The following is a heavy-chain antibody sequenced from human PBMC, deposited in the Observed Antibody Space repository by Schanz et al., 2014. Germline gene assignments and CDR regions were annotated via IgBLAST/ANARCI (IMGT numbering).Heavy chain of an antibody. CDR3: AKAADWPVTRFDP. V-gene: IGHV3-23*01. D-gene: IGHD3-9*01. Sequence: EVKLLESGGTLVRPGGSLRLSCAASGFTFSTYAMAWVRQAPGKGLEWVSAISASGGTTYYADSVKGRFTISRDNSKNTLYLQMSSLRADDTAVYYCAKAADWPVTRFDPWGQGTLVTVSS. CDR2: ISASGGTT. J-gene: IGHJ5*02. CDR1: GFTFSTYA.